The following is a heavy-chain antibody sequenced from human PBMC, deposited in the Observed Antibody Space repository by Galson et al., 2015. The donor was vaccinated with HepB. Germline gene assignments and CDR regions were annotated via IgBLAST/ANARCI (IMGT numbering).Heavy chain of an antibody. V-gene: IGHV3-9*01. CDR2: ISWNGGKK. J-gene: IGHJ4*02. D-gene: IGHD3-22*01. CDR3: AKDRGLRDYDSLDY. CDR1: GFSFDDYA. Sequence: SLRLSCATSGFSFDDYAMHWVRQAPGKGLEWVSRISWNGGKKFYADSIQGRFTISRDNSKNCLFLQMNSLRDEDTAFYYCAKDRGLRDYDSLDYWGQGTLVTVSS.